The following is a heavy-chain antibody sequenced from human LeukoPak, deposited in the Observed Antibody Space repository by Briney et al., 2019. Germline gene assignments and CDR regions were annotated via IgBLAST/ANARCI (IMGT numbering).Heavy chain of an antibody. CDR1: GGSFSAYY. CDR3: ARSDESTAAAGWYFDL. J-gene: IGHJ2*01. Sequence: SETLSLTCAVYGGSFSAYYESWIRQPPGMGLEWIGEINHSGGTNYNPSLKRRVTISVDTSKNQLSLKLSSVTAADTAVYYCARSDESTAAAGWYFDLWGRGTLVTVSS. D-gene: IGHD6-13*01. V-gene: IGHV4-34*01. CDR2: INHSGGT.